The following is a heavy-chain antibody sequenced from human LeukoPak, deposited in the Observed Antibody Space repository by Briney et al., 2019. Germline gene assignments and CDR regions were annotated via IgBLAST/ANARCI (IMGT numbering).Heavy chain of an antibody. D-gene: IGHD3-22*01. Sequence: GSLRLSCAASGFTFSSYAMSWVRQAPGKGLEWVSAISGSGGSTYYADSVKGRFTISRDNSKNTLYLQMNSLRAEDTAVYYCARRTKYYYDSSGYKDAFDIWGQGTMVTVSS. CDR1: GFTFSSYA. V-gene: IGHV3-23*01. CDR3: ARRTKYYYDSSGYKDAFDI. CDR2: ISGSGGST. J-gene: IGHJ3*02.